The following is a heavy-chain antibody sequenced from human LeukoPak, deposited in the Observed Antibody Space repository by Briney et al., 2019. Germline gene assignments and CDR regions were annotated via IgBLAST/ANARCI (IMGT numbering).Heavy chain of an antibody. J-gene: IGHJ3*02. CDR1: GGTFSSYA. CDR2: IIPIFGTA. V-gene: IGHV1-69*13. Sequence: ASVKVSCKASGGTFSSYAISWVRQAPGQGLEWMGGIIPIFGTANYAQKFQGRVTITADESTSTAYMVLSSLRSEDTAVYYCARSTMIVVVMWAFDIWGQGTMVTVSS. D-gene: IGHD3-22*01. CDR3: ARSTMIVVVMWAFDI.